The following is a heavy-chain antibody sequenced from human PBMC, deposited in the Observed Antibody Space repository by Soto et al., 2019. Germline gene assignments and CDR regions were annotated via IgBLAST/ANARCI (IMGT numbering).Heavy chain of an antibody. V-gene: IGHV3-30*18. J-gene: IGHJ6*02. CDR3: AKDRRVSGYVEVYYYYGMDV. D-gene: IGHD5-12*01. Sequence: GGSLRLSCAASGFTFSSYGMHWVRQAPGKGLEWVAVISYDGSNKYYADSVKGRFTISRDNSKNTLYLQMNSLRAEDTAVDYCAKDRRVSGYVEVYYYYGMDVWGQGTTVTVSS. CDR2: ISYDGSNK. CDR1: GFTFSSYG.